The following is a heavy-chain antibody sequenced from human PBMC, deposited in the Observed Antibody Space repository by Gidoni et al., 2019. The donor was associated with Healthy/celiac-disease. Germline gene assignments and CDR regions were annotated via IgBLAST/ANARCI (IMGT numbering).Heavy chain of an antibody. V-gene: IGHV3-23*04. D-gene: IGHD6-19*01. CDR2: IMASGSGT. CDR1: GFTFSSYA. CDR3: AKDMAGWPYGMDV. Sequence: EVQLVDSGGDLVQPGGSLRLPCAASGFTFSSYAMSWVRQAPGKGLEWVSTIMASGSGTNYADSVKGRFTISRDNSKNTLYLQMNSLRAEDTAAYYCAKDMAGWPYGMDVWGQGTTVTVSS. J-gene: IGHJ6*02.